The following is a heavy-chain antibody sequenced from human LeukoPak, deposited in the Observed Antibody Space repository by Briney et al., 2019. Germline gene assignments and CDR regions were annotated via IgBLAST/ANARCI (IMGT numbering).Heavy chain of an antibody. J-gene: IGHJ4*02. V-gene: IGHV3-74*01. D-gene: IGHD2-15*01. CDR3: VSSYCSGGSCYSASGY. CDR2: INNDGSST. CDR1: GFTFSSYW. Sequence: GGSLRLSRAASGFTFSSYWMHWVRQAPWKGLVWVSRINNDGSSTSYADSVKGRFTISRDNAKNTLYLQMNSLRAEDTAVYYCVSSYCSGGSCYSASGYWGQGTLVTVSS.